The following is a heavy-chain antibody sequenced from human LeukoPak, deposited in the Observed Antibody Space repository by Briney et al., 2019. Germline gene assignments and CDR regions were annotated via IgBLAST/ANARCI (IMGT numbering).Heavy chain of an antibody. J-gene: IGHJ6*02. V-gene: IGHV4-31*03. Sequence: SETLSLTCTVSGGSISSGGYYWSWIRQHPGKGLEWIGYIYYSGSTYYNPSLKSRVTISVDTSKNQFSLKLSSVTAADTAVYYCARGIPFGLLNGMDVWGQGTTVTVSS. CDR1: GGSISSGGYY. CDR2: IYYSGST. CDR3: ARGIPFGLLNGMDV. D-gene: IGHD2/OR15-2a*01.